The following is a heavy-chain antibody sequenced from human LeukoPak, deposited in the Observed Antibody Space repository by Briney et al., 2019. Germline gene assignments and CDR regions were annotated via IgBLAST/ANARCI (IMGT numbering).Heavy chain of an antibody. J-gene: IGHJ3*02. D-gene: IGHD6-19*01. V-gene: IGHV1-69*04. Sequence: SVTVSCKASGGTFSSYAISWVRQAPGQGLEWMGRIIPILSIANYAQKFQGRVTITADNSTSTAYMELSSLRSEDTAVYYCARAVSPSSGWYPDDAFDIWGQGTMVTVSS. CDR1: GGTFSSYA. CDR3: ARAVSPSSGWYPDDAFDI. CDR2: IIPILSIA.